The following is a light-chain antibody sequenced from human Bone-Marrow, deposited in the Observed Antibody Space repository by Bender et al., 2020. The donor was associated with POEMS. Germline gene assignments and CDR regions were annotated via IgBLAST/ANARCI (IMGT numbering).Light chain of an antibody. CDR1: SSDVGYYNL. CDR2: DVT. J-gene: IGLJ2*01. CDR3: AAWDDSLSGVA. Sequence: QSALTQPASVSGSPGQSITISCTGTSSDVGYYNLVSWYQQHPGKAPKLMIYDVTERPSGISDRFSGSKSGTSASLAIGGLRSEDEADYYCAAWDDSLSGVAFGGGTKLTVL. V-gene: IGLV2-14*02.